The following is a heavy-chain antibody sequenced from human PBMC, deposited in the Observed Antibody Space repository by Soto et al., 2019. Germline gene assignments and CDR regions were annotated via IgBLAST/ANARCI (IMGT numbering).Heavy chain of an antibody. CDR3: ARHHNGGYGAY. Sequence: GGSLRLSCAASGFTFSSFPMHWVRQAPGKGLEYVSGINTNGDDTFYANSVKGRFTISRDNSKNTLYLQMGSLRADDMAIYYCARHHNGGYGAYWVQGTLVTVSS. J-gene: IGHJ4*02. CDR2: INTNGDDT. V-gene: IGHV3-64*01. D-gene: IGHD5-12*01. CDR1: GFTFSSFP.